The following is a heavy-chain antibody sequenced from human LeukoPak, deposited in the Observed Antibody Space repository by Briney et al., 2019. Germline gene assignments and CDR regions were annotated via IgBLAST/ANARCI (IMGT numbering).Heavy chain of an antibody. CDR2: TYYRSKWYN. Sequence: SQTLSLTCAISGDSFSSNSVAWNWIRQSPSRGLEWLGRTYYRSKWYNDYAVSVKGRITINPDTSKNQFSLQLNSMIPEDTAVYYCARQNGPFDYWGQGTLVTVSS. D-gene: IGHD1-1*01. CDR1: GDSFSSNSVA. CDR3: ARQNGPFDY. V-gene: IGHV6-1*01. J-gene: IGHJ4*02.